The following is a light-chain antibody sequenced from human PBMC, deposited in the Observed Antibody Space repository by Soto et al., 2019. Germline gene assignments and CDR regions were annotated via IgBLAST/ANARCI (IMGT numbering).Light chain of an antibody. J-gene: IGKJ5*01. CDR1: QSVSSSY. V-gene: IGKV3-20*01. CDR2: GAS. Sequence: EIVLTQSPGTLSLSPGERATLSCRASQSVSSSYLAWYQQKPGQAPRLLIYGASSRATDIPDRFSGSGSGTDFTLTISSLQSEDFAVYYCQQYNNWPPITFGQGTRLEIK. CDR3: QQYNNWPPIT.